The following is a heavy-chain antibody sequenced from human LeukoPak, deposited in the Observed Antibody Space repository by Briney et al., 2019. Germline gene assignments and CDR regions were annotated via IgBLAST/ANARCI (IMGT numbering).Heavy chain of an antibody. CDR2: ISAYNGNT. Sequence: ASVKVSCKASGYTFTSYGISWVRQAPGQGLEWMGWISAYNGNTNYAQKLQGRVTMTTDTSTSTAYMEPRSLRSDDTAVYYCAREQERGSYGHDAFDIWGQGTMVTVSS. J-gene: IGHJ3*02. D-gene: IGHD1-26*01. CDR1: GYTFTSYG. V-gene: IGHV1-18*01. CDR3: AREQERGSYGHDAFDI.